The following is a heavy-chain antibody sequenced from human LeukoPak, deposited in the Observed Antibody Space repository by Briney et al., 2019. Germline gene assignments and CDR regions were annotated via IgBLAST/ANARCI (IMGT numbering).Heavy chain of an antibody. J-gene: IGHJ4*02. CDR1: GFNFTTTP. Sequence: GGSLRLSRTVSGFNFTTTPMTWVRQAPGQGLEWVSSISSGGGTYYPAFVKGRFTISRDRSKNALYLQMNSLRVEDTAMFYCARLVYKWGQGTLVTVSS. V-gene: IGHV3-53*01. D-gene: IGHD6-6*01. CDR3: ARLVYK. CDR2: ISSGGGT.